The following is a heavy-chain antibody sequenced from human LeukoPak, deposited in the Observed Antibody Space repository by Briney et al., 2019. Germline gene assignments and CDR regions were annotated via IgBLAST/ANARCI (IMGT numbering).Heavy chain of an antibody. D-gene: IGHD6-13*01. V-gene: IGHV4-39*01. CDR1: GDSITGYY. J-gene: IGHJ6*03. Sequence: NPSETLSLTCSVSGDSITGYYWGWIRQPPGKGLEWIGNIYYTGNTYYNSSLKSRVTISVDTSKNQFSLRLSSVTAADTAVYYCARHGSSYSSSWFYYHYYMDVWGKGTTVTISS. CDR3: ARHGSSYSSSWFYYHYYMDV. CDR2: IYYTGNT.